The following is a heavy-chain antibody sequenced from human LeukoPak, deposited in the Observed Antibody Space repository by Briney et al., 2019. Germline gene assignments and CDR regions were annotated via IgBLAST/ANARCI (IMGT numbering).Heavy chain of an antibody. CDR1: GGSISSGPYY. V-gene: IGHV4-39*01. D-gene: IGHD6-13*01. CDR3: ARGGSSSWYRPASDFDY. J-gene: IGHJ4*02. CDR2: IYYGENT. Sequence: NTSETLSLTCTVSGGSISSGPYYWGWIRQPPGKGLEWIGNIYYGENTYYNPSLKSRVTISIGTSKNQFSLKLSSVTAADTAVYYCARGGSSSWYRPASDFDYWGQGTLVTVSS.